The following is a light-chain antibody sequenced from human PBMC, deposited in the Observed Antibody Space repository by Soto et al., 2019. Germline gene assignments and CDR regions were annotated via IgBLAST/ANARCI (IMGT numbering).Light chain of an antibody. V-gene: IGKV1-5*03. Sequence: DIQMTQSPSTLSGSVGDGVTITCRASQTFSSWLAWYQQKPGKAPKLLIYKASTLKSGVPSRFSGSGSGTEFTLTISSLQPDDFATYYCQHYNSYSEAFGQGTKVDIK. CDR2: KAS. J-gene: IGKJ1*01. CDR3: QHYNSYSEA. CDR1: QTFSSW.